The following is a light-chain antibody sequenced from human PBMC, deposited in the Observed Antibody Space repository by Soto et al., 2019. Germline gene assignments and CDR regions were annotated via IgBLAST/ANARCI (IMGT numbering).Light chain of an antibody. CDR1: QSVSSY. CDR2: DAS. J-gene: IGKJ4*01. Sequence: VVTQSTATLSFSPGDRATLSCRASQSVSSYLAWYQQKPGQAPRLLIYDASNTATGIPARFSGSGSGTDFTLTISSLEPEDFAVYYCQQRSNWTLTFGGGTKVDIK. V-gene: IGKV3-11*01. CDR3: QQRSNWTLT.